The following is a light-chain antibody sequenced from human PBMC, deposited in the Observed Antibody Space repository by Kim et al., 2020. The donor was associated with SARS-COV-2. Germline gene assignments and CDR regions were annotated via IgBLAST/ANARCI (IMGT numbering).Light chain of an antibody. CDR1: TGAGPSGQT. J-gene: IGLJ2*01. Sequence: TLTHTGCARTGAGPSGQTPFWFQRKPDPAPRTLIYGTSNKHSWTPARLSGALLGGKAALTLSGALPEDEAEYYCLLYYNGHRVFGGGTQLTVL. V-gene: IGLV7-46*01. CDR3: LLYYNGHRV. CDR2: GTS.